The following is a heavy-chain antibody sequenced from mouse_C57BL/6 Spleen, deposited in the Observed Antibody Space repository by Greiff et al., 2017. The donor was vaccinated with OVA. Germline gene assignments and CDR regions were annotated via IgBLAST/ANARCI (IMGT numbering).Heavy chain of an antibody. J-gene: IGHJ3*01. Sequence: LKESGAELVRPGASVKLSCTASGFNIKDYYMHWVKQRPEQGLEWIGRIDPEDGDTEYAPKFQGKATMTADTSSNTAYLQLSSLTSEDTAVYYCTDYYGSSYVGPWFAYWGQGTLVTVSA. V-gene: IGHV14-1*01. D-gene: IGHD1-1*01. CDR3: TDYYGSSYVGPWFAY. CDR1: GFNIKDYY. CDR2: IDPEDGDT.